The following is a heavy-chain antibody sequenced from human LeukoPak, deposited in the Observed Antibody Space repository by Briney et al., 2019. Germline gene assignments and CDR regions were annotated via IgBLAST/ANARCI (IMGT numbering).Heavy chain of an antibody. CDR3: ATDSARGRGPRYCSGGSCYYFDY. V-gene: IGHV3-23*01. J-gene: IGHJ4*02. D-gene: IGHD2-15*01. CDR1: GFTFSSYA. CDR2: ISGSGGST. Sequence: GGSLRLSCAASGFTFSSYAMSWVRQAPGKGLEWVSAISGSGGSTYYADSVKGRFTISRDNSKNTLYLQMNSLRAEDTAVYYCATDSARGRGPRYCSGGSCYYFDYWGQGTLVTVSS.